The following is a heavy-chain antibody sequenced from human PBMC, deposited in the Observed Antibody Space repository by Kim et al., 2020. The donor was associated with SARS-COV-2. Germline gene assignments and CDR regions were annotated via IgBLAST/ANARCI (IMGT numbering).Heavy chain of an antibody. CDR3: ARDARVFGVVTDPHYYHGMDV. CDR1: GGSFSGYY. CDR2: INHSGST. V-gene: IGHV4-34*01. J-gene: IGHJ6*02. Sequence: SETLSLTCAVYGGSFSGYYWSWIRQPPGKGLEWIGEINHSGSTNYNPSLKSRVTISVDTSKNQFSLKLSSVTAADTAVYYCARDARVFGVVTDPHYYHGMDVWGQGTTVTVSS. D-gene: IGHD3-3*01.